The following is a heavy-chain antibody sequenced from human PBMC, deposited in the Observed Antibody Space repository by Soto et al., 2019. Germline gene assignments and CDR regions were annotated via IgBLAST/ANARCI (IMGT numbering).Heavy chain of an antibody. D-gene: IGHD2-15*01. Sequence: QVQLQESGPGLVKPSETLSLTCTVSGGSISSYYWSWIRQPPGKGLEWIGYIYYSGSTNYNPSLKSRFNISVDTTTIRFSLKLSSVTAAHTAVYYCARHDSGGSYYYSYYMDVWGKGTTVTVSS. CDR3: ARHDSGGSYYYSYYMDV. J-gene: IGHJ6*03. CDR1: GGSISSYY. CDR2: IYYSGST. V-gene: IGHV4-59*08.